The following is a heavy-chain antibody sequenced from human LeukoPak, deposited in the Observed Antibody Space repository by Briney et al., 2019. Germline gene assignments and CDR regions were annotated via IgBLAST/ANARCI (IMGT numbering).Heavy chain of an antibody. D-gene: IGHD3-3*01. CDR3: TRERGAFSPFGL. CDR2: VHLNGAT. V-gene: IGHV4-4*02. Sequence: AETLSLTCAVSGGSILSTNWWSLVRPPPGKGLEWIGEVHLNGATNYNPSVEGRVTMSIDKSKNHLSLEVISVTAADTAMYYCTRERGAFSPFGLWGQGTLVTVSS. J-gene: IGHJ1*01. CDR1: GGSILSTNW.